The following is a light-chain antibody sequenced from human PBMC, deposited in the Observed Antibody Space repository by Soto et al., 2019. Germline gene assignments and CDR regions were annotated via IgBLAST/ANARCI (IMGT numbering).Light chain of an antibody. V-gene: IGLV2-14*01. CDR3: SSYTISSTYV. J-gene: IGLJ1*01. CDR2: EVS. Sequence: QSVLTQPASVSGSPGQSITISCTGTSSDVGGYNYVSWYQQHPGKAPKLMIYEVSNRPSGVSXXXXXXXXXXXXXLTISGXQAEDEADYYCSSYTISSTYVVGSGTKVTVL. CDR1: SSDVGGYNY.